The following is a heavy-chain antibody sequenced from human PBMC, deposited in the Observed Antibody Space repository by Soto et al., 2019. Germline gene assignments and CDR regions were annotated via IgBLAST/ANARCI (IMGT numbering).Heavy chain of an antibody. D-gene: IGHD3-10*01. J-gene: IGHJ6*02. V-gene: IGHV3-23*01. CDR1: GFTFSHYV. CDR2: ISGSGSSV. CDR3: AKVRASYLSASYFYYGLDV. Sequence: EVELLESGGGLVRPGGSLRLSCAASGFTFSHYVLSWVRQSPERGLEWVSSISGSGSSVYVADSVRGRFIMSRDLSTNTVSLQMNSLRAEDTAAYYCAKVRASYLSASYFYYGLDVWGQGTTVTVSS.